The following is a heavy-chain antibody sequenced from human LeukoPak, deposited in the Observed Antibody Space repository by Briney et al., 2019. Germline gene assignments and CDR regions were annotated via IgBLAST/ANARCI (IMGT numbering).Heavy chain of an antibody. CDR2: ISGYNGNT. CDR1: SYSFNRYG. J-gene: IGHJ3*02. CDR3: ARGGSGWFDAFDI. Sequence: ASVKVSCKASSYSFNRYGISWVRQAPGQGLEWMGWISGYNGNTNYAQKFLGRVSMTADTSTSTAYMELRSLTSDDTAVYYCARGGSGWFDAFDIWGQGTMVTVSS. V-gene: IGHV1-18*01. D-gene: IGHD6-19*01.